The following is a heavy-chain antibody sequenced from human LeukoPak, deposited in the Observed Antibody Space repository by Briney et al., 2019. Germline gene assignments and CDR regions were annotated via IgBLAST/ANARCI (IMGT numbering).Heavy chain of an antibody. CDR3: ARDPKRGYSYGRFDY. V-gene: IGHV4-59*01. CDR1: GGSISGYY. CDR2: IFYSGNT. D-gene: IGHD5-18*01. J-gene: IGHJ4*02. Sequence: SETLSLTCTVSGGSISGYYWSWIRQPPGKGLDWIASIFYSGNTNYNPSLKSRVTISIDTSKNQFSLKLSSVTAADTAVYYCARDPKRGYSYGRFDYWGQGTLVTVSS.